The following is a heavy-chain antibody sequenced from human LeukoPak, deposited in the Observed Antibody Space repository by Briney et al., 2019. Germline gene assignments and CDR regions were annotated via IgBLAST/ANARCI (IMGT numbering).Heavy chain of an antibody. CDR3: ARDIRNSYNLHWFDP. CDR1: GGSFSGSY. Sequence: SETLSLTCSVSGGSFSGSYWSWIRQPPGKGLEWIGEINHSGSTNYNPSLKSRVTISVDTSKNQFSLKLSSVTAADTAVYYCARDIRNSYNLHWFDPWGQGTLVTVSS. D-gene: IGHD5-24*01. V-gene: IGHV4-34*01. J-gene: IGHJ5*02. CDR2: INHSGST.